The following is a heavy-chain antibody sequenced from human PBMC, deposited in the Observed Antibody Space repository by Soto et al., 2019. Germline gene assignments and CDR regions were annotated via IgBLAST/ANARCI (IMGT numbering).Heavy chain of an antibody. J-gene: IGHJ4*01. Sequence: SETLSLTCTVSCGSISTYYWSWIRQPPGKGLEWIGYIYYSGSTNYNPSLKSRVTISVDTSKNQFSLKLSSVTAADTAVYYCARNLDGYNPYIFDYWGHGTLVTVSS. CDR2: IYYSGST. D-gene: IGHD5-12*01. CDR1: CGSISTYY. CDR3: ARNLDGYNPYIFDY. V-gene: IGHV4-59*01.